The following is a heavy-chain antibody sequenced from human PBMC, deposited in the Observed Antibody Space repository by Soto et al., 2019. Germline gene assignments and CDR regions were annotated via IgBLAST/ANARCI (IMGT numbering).Heavy chain of an antibody. V-gene: IGHV4-31*03. Sequence: QVQLQESGPGLVKPSQTLSLTCTVSGGSISSGGYYWSWIRQHPVKGLEWIGYIYYSGSTYYNPSLKSRVTISVDTSKNQFSLKLSSVTAADTAVYYCARGPTVVTSNWFDPWGQGTLVTVSS. D-gene: IGHD4-17*01. CDR3: ARGPTVVTSNWFDP. CDR2: IYYSGST. J-gene: IGHJ5*02. CDR1: GGSISSGGYY.